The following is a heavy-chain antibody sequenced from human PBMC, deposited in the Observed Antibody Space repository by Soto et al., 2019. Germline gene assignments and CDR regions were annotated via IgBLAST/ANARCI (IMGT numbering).Heavy chain of an antibody. Sequence: PGGSLRLSCAASGFTFSSYWMSWVRQAPGKGLEWVANIKQDGSEKYYVDSVKGRFTISRDNAKNSLYPQMNSLRAEDTAVYYCARYCSGGSCYGSYFDYWGQGTLVTVSS. CDR3: ARYCSGGSCYGSYFDY. CDR2: IKQDGSEK. CDR1: GFTFSSYW. D-gene: IGHD2-15*01. J-gene: IGHJ4*02. V-gene: IGHV3-7*03.